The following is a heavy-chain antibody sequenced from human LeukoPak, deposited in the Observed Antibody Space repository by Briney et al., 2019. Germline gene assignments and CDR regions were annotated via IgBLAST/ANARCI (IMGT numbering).Heavy chain of an antibody. CDR1: GYSISSGYY. J-gene: IGHJ5*02. Sequence: PSETLSLTCTVSGYSISSGYYWGWIRQPPGKGLEWIGSIYHSGSTYYNPSLKSRVTISVDTSKNQFSLNLSSVTAADTAVYYCARSGGPLNWFDPWGQGTPVTVSS. CDR2: IYHSGST. CDR3: ARSGGPLNWFDP. V-gene: IGHV4-38-2*02.